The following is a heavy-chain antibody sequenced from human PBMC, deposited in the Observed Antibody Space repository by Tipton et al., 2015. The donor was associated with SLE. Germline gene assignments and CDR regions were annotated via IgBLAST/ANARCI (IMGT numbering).Heavy chain of an antibody. J-gene: IGHJ2*01. V-gene: IGHV4-4*02. CDR2: IHHRGST. CDR1: GASITSSDW. D-gene: IGHD3-16*01. Sequence: TLSLTCAVSGASITSSDWWSWVRQPPGKGLEYIGEIHHRGSTNYKSSLRGRVTISVDKSKNQFSLKLTSVTAADTAVYYCARDGVRKGWWFFDLWGRGTLVTVSS. CDR3: ARDGVRKGWWFFDL.